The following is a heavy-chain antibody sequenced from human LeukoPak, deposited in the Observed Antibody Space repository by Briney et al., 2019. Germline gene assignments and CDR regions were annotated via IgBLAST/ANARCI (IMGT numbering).Heavy chain of an antibody. V-gene: IGHV3-30*18. CDR1: GFTFSSYG. CDR2: ISYDGSNI. Sequence: GGSLRLSRAASGFTFSSYGMHWVRQAPGKGLEWVAVISYDGSNIYYVDSVKGRFTISRDNSKNTLYLQMNSLRAEDTAVYYCAKPFSSGYSSSWFAPNYFDYWGQGTLVTVSS. D-gene: IGHD6-13*01. CDR3: AKPFSSGYSSSWFAPNYFDY. J-gene: IGHJ4*02.